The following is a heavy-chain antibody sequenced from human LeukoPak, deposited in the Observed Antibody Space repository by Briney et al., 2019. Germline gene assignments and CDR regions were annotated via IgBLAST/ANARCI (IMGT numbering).Heavy chain of an antibody. CDR2: INTNTGKP. D-gene: IGHD6-19*01. CDR1: GYTFTSYA. CDR3: AFISSGWSILS. V-gene: IGHV7-4-1*01. Sequence: ASVKVSCKASGYTFTSYAMNWVRQAPGQGLEWMGWINTNTGKPTYAQGFTGRFVFSLDTSVSTAYLQIDSLKAEDTALYYCAFISSGWSILSWGQGTLVTVSS. J-gene: IGHJ5*02.